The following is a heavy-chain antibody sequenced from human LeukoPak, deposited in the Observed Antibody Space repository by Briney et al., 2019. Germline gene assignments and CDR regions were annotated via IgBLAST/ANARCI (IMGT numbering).Heavy chain of an antibody. CDR3: AKEVVTAIDY. Sequence: GGSLRLSCAASGFTFSNYGMHWVRQAPGKGLEWVAFIRYDGSNKYYADSVKGRFTISRDNAKNSLYLQMNSLRAEDTALYYCAKEVVTAIDYWGQGTLVTVSS. D-gene: IGHD2-21*02. CDR1: GFTFSNYG. J-gene: IGHJ4*02. V-gene: IGHV3-30*02. CDR2: IRYDGSNK.